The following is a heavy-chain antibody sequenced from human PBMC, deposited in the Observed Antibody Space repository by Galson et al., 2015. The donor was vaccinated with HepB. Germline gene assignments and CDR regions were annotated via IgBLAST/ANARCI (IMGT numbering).Heavy chain of an antibody. Sequence: SLRLSCAASGFIFNIYGMTWVRQAPGKGLEWVSTINEGGGETYYVDSVKGRFIISRDNSKTSLCLQMNSLRAEDTAVYYCVRGVGWYLRWGQGALVTVSS. J-gene: IGHJ4*02. D-gene: IGHD6-19*01. V-gene: IGHV3-7*01. CDR3: VRGVGWYLR. CDR1: GFIFNIYG. CDR2: INEGGGET.